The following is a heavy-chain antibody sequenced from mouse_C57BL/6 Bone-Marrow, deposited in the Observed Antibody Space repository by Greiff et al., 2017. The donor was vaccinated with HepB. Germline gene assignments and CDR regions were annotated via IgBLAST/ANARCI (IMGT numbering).Heavy chain of an antibody. V-gene: IGHV1-64*01. Sequence: VQLKQSGAELVKPGASVKLSCKASGYTFTSYWMHWVKQRPGQGLEWIGMIHPNSGSTNYNEKFKSKATLTVDKSSSTAYMQLSSLTSEDSAVYYCARGPFHYYGSGGFAYWGQGTLVTVSA. CDR3: ARGPFHYYGSGGFAY. CDR2: IHPNSGST. CDR1: GYTFTSYW. D-gene: IGHD1-1*01. J-gene: IGHJ3*01.